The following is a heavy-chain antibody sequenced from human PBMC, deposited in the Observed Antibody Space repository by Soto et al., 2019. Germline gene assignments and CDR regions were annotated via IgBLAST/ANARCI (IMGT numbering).Heavy chain of an antibody. V-gene: IGHV4-31*03. D-gene: IGHD3-3*01. J-gene: IGHJ4*02. CDR1: GGSISSGGYY. CDR2: IYYSGST. Sequence: QVQLQESGPGLVKPSQTLSLTCTVSGGSISSGGYYWSWIRQHPGKGLEWIGYIYYSGSTYYNPSLKSRVTRSVDTSKNQFSMKLSSVTAADTALYYCASLITIFGVVTDYWGQGTLVTVSS. CDR3: ASLITIFGVVTDY.